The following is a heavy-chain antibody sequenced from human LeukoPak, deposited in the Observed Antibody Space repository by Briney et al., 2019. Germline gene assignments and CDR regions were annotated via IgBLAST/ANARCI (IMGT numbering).Heavy chain of an antibody. CDR2: IYHSGST. V-gene: IGHV4-30-2*01. D-gene: IGHD4/OR15-4a*01. CDR3: ARDLGVLSRYYFYMDV. CDR1: GGSISSGGYY. J-gene: IGHJ6*03. Sequence: SSQTLSLTCTVSGGSISSGGYYWSWIRQPPGKGLEWIGYIYHSGSTYYNPSLKSRVTISVDRSKNQFSLNLTSVTAADTAVYYCARDLGVLSRYYFYMDVWGKGTTVTVSS.